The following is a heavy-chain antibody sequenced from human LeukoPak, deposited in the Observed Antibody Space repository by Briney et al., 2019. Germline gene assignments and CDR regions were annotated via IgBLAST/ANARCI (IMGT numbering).Heavy chain of an antibody. CDR1: GFTFSNAW. CDR2: IKSKTDGRTT. CDR3: TTSPAWFGELSLDY. Sequence: MSGGSLRLSCAASGFTFSNAWMNWVRQAPGKGLEWVGRIKSKTDGRTTDYAAPVNGRFTISRDDSKNTLYLQMNSLNTEDTAVYYCTTSPAWFGELSLDYWGQGTLVTVSS. D-gene: IGHD3-10*01. J-gene: IGHJ4*02. V-gene: IGHV3-15*07.